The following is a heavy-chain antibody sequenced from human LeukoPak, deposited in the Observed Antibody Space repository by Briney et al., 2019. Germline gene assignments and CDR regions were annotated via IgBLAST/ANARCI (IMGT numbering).Heavy chain of an antibody. CDR2: IYYSGST. D-gene: IGHD4-23*01. J-gene: IGHJ4*02. V-gene: IGHV4-31*03. CDR3: ARSGLTLEGDYFDY. CDR1: GGSISSGGYY. Sequence: SETLSLTCTVSGGSISSGGYYWSWTRQHPGKGLEWIGYIYYSGSTYYNPSLKSRVTISVDTSKNQFSLKLSSVTAADTAVYYCARSGLTLEGDYFDYWGQGTLVTVSS.